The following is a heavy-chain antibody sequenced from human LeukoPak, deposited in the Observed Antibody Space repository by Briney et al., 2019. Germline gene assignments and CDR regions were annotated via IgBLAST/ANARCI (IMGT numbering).Heavy chain of an antibody. CDR2: INAGNGNT. V-gene: IGHV1-3*01. J-gene: IGHJ4*02. CDR3: ARGSYYYGSGSFMGSDY. CDR1: GYTFTNYA. D-gene: IGHD3-10*01. Sequence: ALVKVSCKASGYTFTNYAMHWVRQAPGQRPEWMGWINAGNGNTEYSQKFQDRVTITRDISASTGYMELSRLTSEDTAVYYCARGSYYYGSGSFMGSDYWGQGTLVTVSS.